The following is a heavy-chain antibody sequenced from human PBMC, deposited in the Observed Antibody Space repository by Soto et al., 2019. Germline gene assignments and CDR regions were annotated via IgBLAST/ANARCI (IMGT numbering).Heavy chain of an antibody. CDR2: INHSGST. D-gene: IGHD6-13*01. Sequence: QVQLQQWGAGLLKPSETLSLTCAVYGGSFSGYYWSWIRQPPGKGLEWIGEINHSGSTNYNPSLKSRVTISVDTSKNQFSLKLSSVTAADTAVYYCARGNTGYSSSPFRYWGQGTLVTVSS. CDR1: GGSFSGYY. V-gene: IGHV4-34*01. CDR3: ARGNTGYSSSPFRY. J-gene: IGHJ4*02.